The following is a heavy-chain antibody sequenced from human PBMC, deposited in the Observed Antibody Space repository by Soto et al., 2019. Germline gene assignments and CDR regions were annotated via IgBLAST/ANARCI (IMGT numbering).Heavy chain of an antibody. J-gene: IGHJ2*01. D-gene: IGHD3-22*01. V-gene: IGHV4-59*01. CDR2: IYYSGST. Sequence: PSETLSLTCTVSGGSISSYYWSWIRQPPGKGLEWIGYIYYSGSTNYNPSLKSRVTISVDTSKNQFSLKLSSVTAADTAVYYCARVGYYDFSGYYGLHGWYFYLCARRTLVTVSS. CDR3: ARVGYYDFSGYYGLHGWYFYL. CDR1: GGSISSYY.